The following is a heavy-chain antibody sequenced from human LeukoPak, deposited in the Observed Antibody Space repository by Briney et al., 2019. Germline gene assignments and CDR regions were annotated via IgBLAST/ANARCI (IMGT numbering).Heavy chain of an antibody. CDR1: GGTFSSYA. Sequence: SCKASGGTFSSYAISWIRQPPGKGLEWIGEINHSGSTNYNPSLKSRVTISVDTSENQFSLKLSSVTAADTAVYYCARDSYSNYVYYYYGMDVWGQGTTVTVSS. CDR3: ARDSYSNYVYYYYGMDV. D-gene: IGHD4-11*01. CDR2: INHSGST. V-gene: IGHV4-34*01. J-gene: IGHJ6*02.